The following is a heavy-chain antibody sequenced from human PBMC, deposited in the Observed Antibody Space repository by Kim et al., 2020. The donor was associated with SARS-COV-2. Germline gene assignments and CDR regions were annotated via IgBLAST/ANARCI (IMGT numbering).Heavy chain of an antibody. J-gene: IGHJ4*02. CDR1: GFTFSSYA. CDR2: ISYDGSNK. V-gene: IGHV3-30-3*01. D-gene: IGHD5-18*01. CDR3: AREDTLMGYSYGYYCRGFDY. Sequence: GGSLRLSCAASGFTFSSYAMHWVRQAPGKGLEWVAVISYDGSNKYYADSVKGRFTISRDNSKNTLYLQMNSLRAEDTAVYYCAREDTLMGYSYGYYCRGFDYWGQGTLVTVSS.